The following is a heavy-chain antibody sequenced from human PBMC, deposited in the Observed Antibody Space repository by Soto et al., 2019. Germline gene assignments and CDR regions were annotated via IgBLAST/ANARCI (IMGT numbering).Heavy chain of an antibody. D-gene: IGHD6-19*01. CDR1: GFTFSTYR. CDR3: ARWRWLQSELDY. Sequence: EVQVVESGGGLVQPGGSLRLSCEVSGFTFSTYRMSWVRQAPGKGLEWVASVMPDGSDTDYVDSVKGRFTISRDNAKHSVYLQMNSLRAEDTAVYYCARWRWLQSELDYWGQGTLVTVSS. J-gene: IGHJ4*02. V-gene: IGHV3-7*01. CDR2: VMPDGSDT.